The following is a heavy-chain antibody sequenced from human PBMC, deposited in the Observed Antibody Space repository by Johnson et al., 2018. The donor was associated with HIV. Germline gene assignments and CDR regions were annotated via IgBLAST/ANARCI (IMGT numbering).Heavy chain of an antibody. Sequence: QVQLVESGGGVVQPGMSLRLSCAASGFIFSSYWMHWVRQAPGKGLVWVAVISYDGSNKYYADSVKGRFTISRDNSKNTLYLQMNSLRAEDTAVYYCARPVIAADDAFDIWGQGTMVTVSS. J-gene: IGHJ3*02. D-gene: IGHD6-13*01. V-gene: IGHV3-30*03. CDR2: ISYDGSNK. CDR1: GFIFSSYW. CDR3: ARPVIAADDAFDI.